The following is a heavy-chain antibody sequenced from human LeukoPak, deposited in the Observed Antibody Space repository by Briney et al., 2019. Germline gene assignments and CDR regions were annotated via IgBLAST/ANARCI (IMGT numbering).Heavy chain of an antibody. CDR2: ISSSGSTI. V-gene: IGHV3-48*04. J-gene: IGHJ6*02. Sequence: GGSLRLSCAASGFTFSSYAMSWVRQAPGKGLEWVSYISSSGSTIYYADSVKGRFTISRDNAKNSLYLQMNSLRAEDTAVYYCARDDKQKSGYYGMDVWGQGTTVTVSS. D-gene: IGHD3-10*01. CDR3: ARDDKQKSGYYGMDV. CDR1: GFTFSSYA.